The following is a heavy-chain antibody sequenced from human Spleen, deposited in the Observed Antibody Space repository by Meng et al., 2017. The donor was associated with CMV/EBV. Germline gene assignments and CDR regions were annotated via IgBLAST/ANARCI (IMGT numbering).Heavy chain of an antibody. Sequence: GESLKISCAASAFTFSNYGMHWVRQAPGKGLEWVAFMRFDGSHYYYADSVRGRFTISRDNSKNTLFLQMNSLRVEDAAVYYCARPHLGYCSSTSCYNYFDDWGQGTLVTVSS. J-gene: IGHJ4*02. CDR3: ARPHLGYCSSTSCYNYFDD. V-gene: IGHV3-30*02. CDR1: AFTFSNYG. D-gene: IGHD2-2*01. CDR2: MRFDGSHY.